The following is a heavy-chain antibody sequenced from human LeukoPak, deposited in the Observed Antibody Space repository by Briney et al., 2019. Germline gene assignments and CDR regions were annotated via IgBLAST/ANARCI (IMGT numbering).Heavy chain of an antibody. CDR3: ARAAGSSSSLIY. D-gene: IGHD6-6*01. Sequence: ASVKVSCKASGYTSTSYYMHWVRQAPGQGLEWMGIINPSGGSTGYAQKFQGRVTMTRDMSTSTVYMELSSLRSEDTAVYYCARAAGSSSSLIYWGQGTLVTVSS. CDR1: GYTSTSYY. CDR2: INPSGGST. J-gene: IGHJ4*02. V-gene: IGHV1-46*01.